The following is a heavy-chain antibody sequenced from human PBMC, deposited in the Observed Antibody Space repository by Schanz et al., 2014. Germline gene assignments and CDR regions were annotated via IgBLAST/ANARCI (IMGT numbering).Heavy chain of an antibody. J-gene: IGHJ4*02. Sequence: QVQVVQSGGGLVKPGGSLRLSCAASGFVFGDYYMTWIRQAPGKGLEWLSYISDSGTYTNYADSVKGRFTISRDNAKSSLYLQMISLRVEDTAVYYCAASSGWHPSTDYWGQGTLVAVSS. CDR3: AASSGWHPSTDY. V-gene: IGHV3-11*05. CDR2: ISDSGTYT. D-gene: IGHD6-19*01. CDR1: GFVFGDYY.